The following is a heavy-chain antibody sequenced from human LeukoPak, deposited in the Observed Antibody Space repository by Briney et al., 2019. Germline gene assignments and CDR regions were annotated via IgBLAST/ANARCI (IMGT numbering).Heavy chain of an antibody. CDR1: GGSISSAY. Sequence: NSSETLSLTCTVSGGSISSAYWSWTRQPPGKGLEWVAYMYHSGSTSYNPSLKSRVSMSIDTSKNQFSLRLSSVTAADTAVYYCARHGSGWRFDYWGQGTLVTVSS. J-gene: IGHJ4*02. D-gene: IGHD6-19*01. CDR2: MYHSGST. V-gene: IGHV4-59*08. CDR3: ARHGSGWRFDY.